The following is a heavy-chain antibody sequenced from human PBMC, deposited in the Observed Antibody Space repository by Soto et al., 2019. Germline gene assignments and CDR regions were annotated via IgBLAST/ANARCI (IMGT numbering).Heavy chain of an antibody. Sequence: SETLSLTCTVSGGSISSYYWSWIRQPPGKGLEWIGYIYYTGSTNYNPSLKSRVTIPVDTSKNQFSLNLSSVTAADTAVYYCATARGGSGYYGYWGQGTLVTVSS. CDR3: ATARGGSGYYGY. V-gene: IGHV4-59*01. CDR1: GGSISSYY. D-gene: IGHD3-22*01. CDR2: IYYTGST. J-gene: IGHJ4*02.